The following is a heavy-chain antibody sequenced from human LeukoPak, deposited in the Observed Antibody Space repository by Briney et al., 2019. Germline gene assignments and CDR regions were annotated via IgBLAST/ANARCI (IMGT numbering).Heavy chain of an antibody. D-gene: IGHD1-26*01. Sequence: GGSLRLSCAASGFTFSSYSMNWVRQAPGKGLEWVSSISSSSSYIYYADSVKGRFTISRDNAKNSLYLQMNSLRAEDTAVYYCARDRLEGATKGVSDAFDIWGQGTMVTASS. CDR1: GFTFSSYS. CDR2: ISSSSSYI. CDR3: ARDRLEGATKGVSDAFDI. V-gene: IGHV3-21*01. J-gene: IGHJ3*02.